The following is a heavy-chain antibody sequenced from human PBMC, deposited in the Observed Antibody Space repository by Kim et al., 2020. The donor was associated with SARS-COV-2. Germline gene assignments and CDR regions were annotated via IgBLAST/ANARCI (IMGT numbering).Heavy chain of an antibody. J-gene: IGHJ6*02. CDR2: INPNSGGT. Sequence: ASVKVSCKASGYTFTGYYMHWVRQAPGQGLEWMGWINPNSGGTNYAQKFQGRVTMTRDTSISTAYMELSRLRSDDTAVYYCAREATLVVVPAAMGGPYYGMDVWGQGTTVTVSS. V-gene: IGHV1-2*02. D-gene: IGHD2-2*01. CDR3: AREATLVVVPAAMGGPYYGMDV. CDR1: GYTFTGYY.